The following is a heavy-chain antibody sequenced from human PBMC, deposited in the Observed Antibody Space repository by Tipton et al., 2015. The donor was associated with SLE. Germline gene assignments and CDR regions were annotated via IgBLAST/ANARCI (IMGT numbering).Heavy chain of an antibody. CDR3: AEGVLPWAAFDI. V-gene: IGHV4-59*01. Sequence: LRLSCTVSGGSISSYYWSWIRQPPGKGLEWIGYIYTSGSTNYHPSLKSRVTISVDTSKNQFSLKLSSVTAADTAVYYCAEGVLPWAAFDIWGQGTMVTVSS. J-gene: IGHJ3*02. CDR1: GGSISSYY. D-gene: IGHD3-10*01. CDR2: IYTSGST.